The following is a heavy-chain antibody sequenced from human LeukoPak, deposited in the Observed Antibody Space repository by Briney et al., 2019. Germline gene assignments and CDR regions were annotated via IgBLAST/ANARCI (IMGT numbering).Heavy chain of an antibody. V-gene: IGHV3-74*01. CDR3: ASSAGGWYRPDDY. CDR2: ISTDGSQT. CDR1: GFTFSNYW. J-gene: IGHJ4*02. Sequence: GGSLRLSCEASGFTFSNYWMHWVRQPPGKGLMWVSQISTDGSQTFYADSVKGRFTISRDNAKNSLYLQMNSLRAEDTAVYYCASSAGGWYRPDDYWGQGTLVTASS. D-gene: IGHD6-19*01.